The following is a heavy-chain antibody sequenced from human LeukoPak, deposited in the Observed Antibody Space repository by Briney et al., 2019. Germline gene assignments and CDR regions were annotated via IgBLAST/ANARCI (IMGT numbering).Heavy chain of an antibody. D-gene: IGHD2-15*01. CDR1: GFTFSSYA. CDR2: ISYDGSNK. J-gene: IGHJ4*02. Sequence: GGSLRLSCAASGFTFSSYAMHWVRQAPGKGLEWVAVISYDGSNKYYADSVKGRFTISRDNSKNTLYLQMNSLRAEDTAVYYCARFDIVVVVAATGALDYWGQGTLVTLSS. CDR3: ARFDIVVVVAATGALDY. V-gene: IGHV3-30-3*01.